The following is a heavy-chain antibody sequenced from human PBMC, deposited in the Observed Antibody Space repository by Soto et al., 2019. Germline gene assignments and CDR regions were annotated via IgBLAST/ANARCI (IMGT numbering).Heavy chain of an antibody. CDR3: ARGHSDDYGDYGTLDWFDP. CDR1: GGSISSYY. CDR2: IYYSGST. V-gene: IGHV4-59*01. Sequence: PSETLSLTCTVSGGSISSYYWSWIRQPPGKGLEWIGYIYYSGSTNYNPSLKSRVTISVDTSKNQFSLTLSSLTAAHTAVYYCARGHSDDYGDYGTLDWFDPWGQGTLVTVSS. J-gene: IGHJ5*02. D-gene: IGHD4-17*01.